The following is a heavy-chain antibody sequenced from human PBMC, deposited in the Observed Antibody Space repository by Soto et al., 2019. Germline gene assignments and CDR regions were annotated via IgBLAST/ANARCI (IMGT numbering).Heavy chain of an antibody. CDR2: VNPSDSDT. CDR3: ARPDSNGWYDY. Sequence: GESLKIACKGSRYTFTNHCTSWVRQLPGKGLEWMGIVNPSDSDTRYSPSFQGQVTISADKYISHAYLQWSSLKASATAIYHCARPDSNGWYDYWGQGTLVTVCS. D-gene: IGHD6-19*01. CDR1: RYTFTNHC. V-gene: IGHV5-51*01. J-gene: IGHJ4*02.